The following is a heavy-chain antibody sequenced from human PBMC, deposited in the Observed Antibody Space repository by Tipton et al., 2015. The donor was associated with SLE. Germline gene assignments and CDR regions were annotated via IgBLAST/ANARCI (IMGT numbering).Heavy chain of an antibody. CDR2: IYYSGIT. V-gene: IGHV4-31*03. D-gene: IGHD5-12*01. Sequence: TLSLTCTVSGDSISSGAHYWSWIRQPPGKGLEWIAYIYYSGITYYNASLKSRVSISVDTSKNQFSLKVNSVTAADTAVYYCARDSGYAHMDVWGKGTTVTVSS. CDR3: ARDSGYAHMDV. CDR1: GDSISSGAHY. J-gene: IGHJ6*03.